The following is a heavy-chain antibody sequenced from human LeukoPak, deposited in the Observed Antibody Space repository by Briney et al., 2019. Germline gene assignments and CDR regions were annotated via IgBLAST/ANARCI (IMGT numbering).Heavy chain of an antibody. D-gene: IGHD6-13*01. CDR3: ARDGAAAVPR. V-gene: IGHV3-53*01. CDR1: GFNVSSNY. CDR2: IYSGGNT. J-gene: IGHJ4*02. Sequence: GGSLRLSCAASGFNVSSNYMRWVRQAPGKGLEWVSLIYSGGNTHYANSVKGRFTISRDNSKNTLYLQMNNLRAEDTAVYYCARDGAAAVPRWGQGTLVTVSS.